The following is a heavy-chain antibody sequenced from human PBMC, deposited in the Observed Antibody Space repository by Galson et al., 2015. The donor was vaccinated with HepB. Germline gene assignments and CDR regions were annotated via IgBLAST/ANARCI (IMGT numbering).Heavy chain of an antibody. Sequence: SVKVSCKASGYTFSSYSIAWVRQAPGQGLEWMGGIIPIFGIVNYAQKFQGRVTITADESTSTAYMELSRLRSDDTAVYYCARAGDYNTFDMWGQGTMVTVSS. CDR2: IIPIFGIV. D-gene: IGHD4-17*01. CDR3: ARAGDYNTFDM. CDR1: GYTFSSYS. J-gene: IGHJ3*02. V-gene: IGHV1-69*13.